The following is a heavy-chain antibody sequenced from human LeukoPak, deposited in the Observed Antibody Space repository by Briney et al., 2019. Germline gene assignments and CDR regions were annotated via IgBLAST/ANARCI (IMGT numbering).Heavy chain of an antibody. CDR2: ISYDGSNK. CDR1: GFTFSSYG. V-gene: IGHV3-30*18. CDR3: TKDSQWLVLRYIDY. D-gene: IGHD6-19*01. J-gene: IGHJ4*02. Sequence: PGGSLRLSCAASGFTFSSYGMHWVRQAPGKGLEWVAVISYDGSNKYYADSVKGRFTISRDNAKKSLYLQMNSLRAEDTALYYCTKDSQWLVLRYIDYWGQGILVTVSS.